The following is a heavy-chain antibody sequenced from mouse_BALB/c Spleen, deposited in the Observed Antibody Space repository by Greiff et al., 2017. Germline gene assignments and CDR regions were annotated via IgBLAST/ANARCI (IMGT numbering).Heavy chain of an antibody. Sequence: EVKVVESGGGLVKPGGSLKLSCAASGFTFSSYAMSWVRQSPEKRLEWVAEISSGGSYTYYPDTVTGRFTISRDNAKNTLYLEMSSLRSEDTAMYYCARAYNWSLDDWGKGTTLTVAS. V-gene: IGHV5-9-4*01. CDR1: GFTFSSYA. CDR3: ARAYNWSLDD. D-gene: IGHD1-3*01. CDR2: ISSGGSYT. J-gene: IGHJ2*01.